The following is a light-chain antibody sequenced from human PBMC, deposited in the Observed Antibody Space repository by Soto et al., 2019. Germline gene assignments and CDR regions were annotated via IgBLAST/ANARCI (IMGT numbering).Light chain of an antibody. V-gene: IGKV3-20*01. Sequence: IVLTQSPGTLSLSPGERATLSCRASQSVSSSYLASYQQKPGQDPRLLIYGASSGATGIPDRVSGSGSGTDFTLTISRLEPEHFAVYYCQQYGSSPETFGQGTKVEIK. CDR1: QSVSSSY. J-gene: IGKJ1*01. CDR3: QQYGSSPET. CDR2: GAS.